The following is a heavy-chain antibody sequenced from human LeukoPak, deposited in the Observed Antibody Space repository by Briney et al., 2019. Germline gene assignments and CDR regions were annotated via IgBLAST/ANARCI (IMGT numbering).Heavy chain of an antibody. D-gene: IGHD6-13*01. J-gene: IGHJ4*02. V-gene: IGHV1-2*02. CDR3: ARQGSNSSGWYPVDD. CDR2: MNPTSGGT. Sequence: SVSVSCETSGFTFTALFIHWLCRAPGQGVGWLGWMNPTSGGTKYAQTFQGRVTLTRDTSISTAYLELTSLTSDDTAVHFCARQGSNSSGWYPVDDWGQGTLVTVSS. CDR1: GFTFTALF.